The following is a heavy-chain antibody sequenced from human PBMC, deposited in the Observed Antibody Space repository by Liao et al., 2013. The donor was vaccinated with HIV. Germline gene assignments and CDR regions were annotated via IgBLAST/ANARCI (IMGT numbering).Heavy chain of an antibody. CDR2: IYTSGSI. CDR3: ARDWGGNYNFWSGRSGFDP. Sequence: QVQLQESGPGLVKPSETLSLTCSVSGGSVSNYYWSWIRQSAGKGLEWIGRIYTSGSINYNPSLKSRATMSVDTSKNRFFLNVTSVTAADTAIYYCARDWGGNYNFWSGRSGFDPWGQGTLVTVSS. CDR1: GGSVSNYY. J-gene: IGHJ5*02. D-gene: IGHD3/OR15-3a*01. V-gene: IGHV4-4*07.